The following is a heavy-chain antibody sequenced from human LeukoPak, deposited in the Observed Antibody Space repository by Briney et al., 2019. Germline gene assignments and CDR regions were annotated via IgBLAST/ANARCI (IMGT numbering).Heavy chain of an antibody. D-gene: IGHD6-13*01. CDR2: IYYSGSI. Sequence: PSETLSLTCTVSGGSISSYYWSWIRQPPGKGLEWIGYIYYSGSINYNPSLKSRVTISVDTSKNQFSLKLSSVTAADTAVYYCARSISSSWPPFDPWGQGTLVTVSS. J-gene: IGHJ5*02. CDR3: ARSISSSWPPFDP. V-gene: IGHV4-59*01. CDR1: GGSISSYY.